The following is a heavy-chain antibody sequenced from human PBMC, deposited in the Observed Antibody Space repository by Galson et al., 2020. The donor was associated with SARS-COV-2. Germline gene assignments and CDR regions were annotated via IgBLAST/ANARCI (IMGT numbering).Heavy chain of an antibody. Sequence: GGSLRLSCAASGFTFSSYGMHWVRQAPGKGLEWVAVISYDGSNKYYADSVKGRFTISRDNSKNTLYLQMNSLRAEDTAVYYCAKGVLVLLWFGKLDYWGQGTLVTVSS. CDR3: AKGVLVLLWFGKLDY. D-gene: IGHD3-10*01. CDR2: ISYDGSNK. CDR1: GFTFSSYG. J-gene: IGHJ4*02. V-gene: IGHV3-30*18.